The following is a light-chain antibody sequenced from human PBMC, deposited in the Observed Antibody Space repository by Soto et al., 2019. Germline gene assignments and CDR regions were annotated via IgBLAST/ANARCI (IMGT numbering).Light chain of an antibody. V-gene: IGKV3-20*01. CDR2: GVS. J-gene: IGKJ2*01. CDR1: QTINSG. Sequence: EIVLTQSPGTLSLSPGERATLSCRASQTINSGLAWYQHKRGQAPRLLIYGVSVRAIGIPDRCGGSGSGTDFTLTISRLEPEDFAVYFCQQYGRSPYTFGQGTKVEIK. CDR3: QQYGRSPYT.